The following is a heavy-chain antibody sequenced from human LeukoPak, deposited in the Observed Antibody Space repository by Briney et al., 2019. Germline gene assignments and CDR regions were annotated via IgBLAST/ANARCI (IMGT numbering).Heavy chain of an antibody. CDR2: INHSGST. CDR3: AGSSVIGPDY. J-gene: IGHJ4*02. Sequence: SETLSLTCAVYGGSFSGYYWSWVRQPPGKGLEWIGEINHSGSTNYNPSLKSRVTISVDTSKNQFSLKLSSVTAADTAVYYCAGSSVIGPDYWGQGTLVTVSS. CDR1: GGSFSGYY. V-gene: IGHV4-34*01. D-gene: IGHD4-11*01.